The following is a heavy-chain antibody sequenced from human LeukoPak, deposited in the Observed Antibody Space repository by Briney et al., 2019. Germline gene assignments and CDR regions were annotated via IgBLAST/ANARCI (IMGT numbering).Heavy chain of an antibody. CDR1: GFTFHDYA. Sequence: GGSLRLSCAASGFTFHDYAMHWVRQAPGKGLEWVSGISWNSGSIAYADSVKGRFTISRDNAKNSLYLQMNSLRAEDTALYYCAKSSFGGVIVPFDYWGQGTLVTVSS. J-gene: IGHJ4*02. CDR3: AKSSFGGVIVPFDY. V-gene: IGHV3-9*01. CDR2: ISWNSGSI. D-gene: IGHD3-16*02.